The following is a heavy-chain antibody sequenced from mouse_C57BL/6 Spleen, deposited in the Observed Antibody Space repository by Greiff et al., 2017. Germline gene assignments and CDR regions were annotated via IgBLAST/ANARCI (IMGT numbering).Heavy chain of an antibody. J-gene: IGHJ2*01. CDR1: GYSFTGYF. CDR3: AREGGLLRYFDY. CDR2: INPYNGDT. Sequence: VQLQQSGPELVKPGDSVKISCKASGYSFTGYFMNWVMQSHGKSLEWIGRINPYNGDTFYNQKFKGKATLTVDKSSSTAHMELRSLTSEDSAVYYCAREGGLLRYFDYWGQGTTLTISS. V-gene: IGHV1-20*01. D-gene: IGHD1-1*01.